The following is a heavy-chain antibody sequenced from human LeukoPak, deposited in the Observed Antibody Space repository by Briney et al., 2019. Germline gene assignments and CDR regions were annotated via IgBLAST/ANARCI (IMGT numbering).Heavy chain of an antibody. J-gene: IGHJ4*02. CDR1: GGSISSSSYY. CDR2: IYHSGST. V-gene: IGHV4-30-2*01. D-gene: IGHD2-2*02. CDR3: ARVPNCSSTSCYSPYFDY. Sequence: SETLSLTCTVSGGSISSSSYYWGWIRQPPGKGLEWIGYIYHSGSTYYNPSLKSRVTISVDRSKNQFSLKLSSVTAADTAVYYCARVPNCSSTSCYSPYFDYWGQGTLVTVSS.